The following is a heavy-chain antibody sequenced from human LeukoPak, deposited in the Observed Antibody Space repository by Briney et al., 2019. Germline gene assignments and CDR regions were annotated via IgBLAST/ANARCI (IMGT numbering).Heavy chain of an antibody. CDR2: INPNSAGT. CDR1: GYTFTGYY. D-gene: IGHD3-3*01. J-gene: IGHJ4*02. V-gene: IGHV1-2*02. CDR3: ATVPERRFLEWLPLVY. Sequence: ASVKVSCKASGYTFTGYYVHWVRQAPGQGLEWMGWINPNSAGTNYAQKFQGRVTMTRDTSISTAYMELSRLRSDDTAVYYCATVPERRFLEWLPLVYWGQGTLVTVSS.